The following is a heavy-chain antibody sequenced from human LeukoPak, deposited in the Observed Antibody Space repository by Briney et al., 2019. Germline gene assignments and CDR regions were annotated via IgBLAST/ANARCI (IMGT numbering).Heavy chain of an antibody. CDR3: AKTAGTPGYKYYYYGMDV. V-gene: IGHV3-23*01. D-gene: IGHD6-13*01. Sequence: PGGSLRLSCAASGFTFSNYAMSWVRQAPGKGLEWVSAISGNGDITYYTDSVKGRFTISRDNSKNTLYLQMNSLRAEDTAVYYCAKTAGTPGYKYYYYGMDVWGQGTTVTVSS. CDR1: GFTFSNYA. J-gene: IGHJ6*02. CDR2: ISGNGDIT.